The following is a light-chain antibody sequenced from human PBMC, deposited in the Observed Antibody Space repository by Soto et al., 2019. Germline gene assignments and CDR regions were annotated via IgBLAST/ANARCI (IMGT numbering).Light chain of an antibody. CDR1: QTISSW. CDR2: KAS. J-gene: IGKJ5*01. CDR3: QHYNSHSEA. V-gene: IGKV1-5*03. Sequence: QMTQSPATLSGTVGDRDTITFGASQTISSWLAWYQQKPGKAPKLLIYKASTLKSGVPSRFSGSGSGTEFTLTISSLQPDDFATYYCQHYNSHSEAFGQGRLLEIK.